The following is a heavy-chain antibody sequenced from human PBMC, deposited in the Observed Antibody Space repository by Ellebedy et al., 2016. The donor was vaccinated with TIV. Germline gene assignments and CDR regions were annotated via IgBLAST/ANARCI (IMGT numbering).Heavy chain of an antibody. CDR2: IHHSGST. Sequence: MPSETLSLTCAVSGGSMSSDFYSWSWIRQPPGKGLEWIGNIHHSGSTYYNPSLKSRVTISRDTSKNHFSLNLTSVTAADTAVYYCARLTIFAYSWFDPWGQGTLVTVSS. V-gene: IGHV4-30-2*01. CDR1: GGSMSSDFYS. D-gene: IGHD3-3*01. J-gene: IGHJ5*02. CDR3: ARLTIFAYSWFDP.